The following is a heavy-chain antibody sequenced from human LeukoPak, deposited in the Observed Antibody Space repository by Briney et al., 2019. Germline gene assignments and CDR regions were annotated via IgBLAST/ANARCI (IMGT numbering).Heavy chain of an antibody. CDR3: AKDTPYRSLLDVFDY. CDR1: GFTFSSYA. Sequence: HPGGSLRLSCEASGFTFSSYAMSWVRQAPGKGLEWVSAISRSGASTFYADSVKGRFTVSRDNSKNTLYLQMNSLRAEDTAVYFCAKDTPYRSLLDVFDYWGQGTLVTVSS. V-gene: IGHV3-23*01. CDR2: ISRSGAST. D-gene: IGHD1-1*01. J-gene: IGHJ4*02.